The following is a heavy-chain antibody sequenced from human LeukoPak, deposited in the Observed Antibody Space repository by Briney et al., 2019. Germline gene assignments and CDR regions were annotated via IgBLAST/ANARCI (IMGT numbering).Heavy chain of an antibody. CDR3: AVTVAGTGPFDY. Sequence: ASVKVSCKASGYTFTSYGISWVRQAPGQGLEWMGWISAYNGNTNYAQKLQGRVTMTTDTSTSTAYMELRSLRSDDTAVYYCAVTVAGTGPFDYWGQGTLVTVSS. J-gene: IGHJ4*02. V-gene: IGHV1-18*01. CDR2: ISAYNGNT. CDR1: GYTFTSYG. D-gene: IGHD6-19*01.